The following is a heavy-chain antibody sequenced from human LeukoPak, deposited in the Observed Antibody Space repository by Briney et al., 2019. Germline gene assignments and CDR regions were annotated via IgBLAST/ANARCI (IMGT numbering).Heavy chain of an antibody. Sequence: GGSLRLSCAASGFTFSSYGMHWVRQAPGKGLEWVAFIRYDGSNKYYADSVKGRFTISRDNAKNSLYLQMNSLRAEDTAVYYCARVRLTMYCSGGSCSDAFDIWGQGTMVTVSS. J-gene: IGHJ3*02. V-gene: IGHV3-30*02. D-gene: IGHD2-15*01. CDR3: ARVRLTMYCSGGSCSDAFDI. CDR2: IRYDGSNK. CDR1: GFTFSSYG.